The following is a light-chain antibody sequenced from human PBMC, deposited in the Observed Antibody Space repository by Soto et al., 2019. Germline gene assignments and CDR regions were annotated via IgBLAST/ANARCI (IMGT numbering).Light chain of an antibody. Sequence: QSALTQPASVSGSPGQSITISCTGTSSDVGGYNYVSWYQQHPGKAPKLMIYEVSNRPSGISNRFSGSKSGNTASLTISGLQAEDEADYYCSSYTSRGTYVLGTGTKLTVL. V-gene: IGLV2-14*01. CDR1: SSDVGGYNY. J-gene: IGLJ1*01. CDR3: SSYTSRGTYV. CDR2: EVS.